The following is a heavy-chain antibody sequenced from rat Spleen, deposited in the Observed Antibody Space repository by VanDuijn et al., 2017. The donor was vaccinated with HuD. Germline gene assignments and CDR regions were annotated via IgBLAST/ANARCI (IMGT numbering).Heavy chain of an antibody. CDR1: GFTFSDYN. J-gene: IGHJ2*01. V-gene: IGHV5-7*01. CDR3: AKDEDSGDLWG. Sequence: EVQLVESGGGLVRPGRSLKLSCAASGFTFSDYNMAWVRQAPKKGLEWVATITSGGSNTYYPDSVKGRFTISRDNAKSTLYLQMDSLRSEDTATYYCAKDEDSGDLWGWGQGVMVTVSS. D-gene: IGHD1-1*01. CDR2: ITSGGSNT.